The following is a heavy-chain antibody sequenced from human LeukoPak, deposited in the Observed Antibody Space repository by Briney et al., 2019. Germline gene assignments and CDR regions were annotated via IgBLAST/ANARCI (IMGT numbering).Heavy chain of an antibody. CDR3: ASSTYYYDSSGYYSLQWFDP. J-gene: IGHJ5*02. V-gene: IGHV4-61*08. Sequence: PSETLSLTCAVSGGSISSGGYSWSWIRQPPGKGLEWIGYIYYSGSTNYNPSLKSRVTISVDTSKNQFSLKLSSVTAADTAVYYCASSTYYYDSSGYYSLQWFDPWGQGTLVTVSS. CDR2: IYYSGST. D-gene: IGHD3-22*01. CDR1: GGSISSGGYS.